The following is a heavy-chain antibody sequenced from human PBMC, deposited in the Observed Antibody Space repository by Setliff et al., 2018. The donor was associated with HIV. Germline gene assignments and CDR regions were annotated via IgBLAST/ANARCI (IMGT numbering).Heavy chain of an antibody. CDR2: MYYGGST. V-gene: IGHV4-59*01. J-gene: IGHJ4*02. CDR1: GGSFRVYY. CDR3: ARGNYYASGLDY. D-gene: IGHD3-10*01. Sequence: SDTLSLTCTVSGGSFRVYYWTWVRQPPGKGLEWIGNMYYGGSTNSNPSLKSRVTMSIDASKNQFSLNLRSVTAADTATYYCARGNYYASGLDYWGQGTLVTVSS.